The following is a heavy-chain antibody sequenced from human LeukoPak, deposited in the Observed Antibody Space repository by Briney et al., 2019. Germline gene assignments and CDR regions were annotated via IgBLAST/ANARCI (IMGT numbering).Heavy chain of an antibody. CDR2: INQEESEK. J-gene: IGHJ4*02. V-gene: IGHV3-7*01. Sequence: PGGSLRLSCEPSGFSLRSFWMTWVRQAPAKGPELVANINQEESEKYYGDSVKGRFTISRDNANNTLYLEMNSLRAEDTAVYYCARVRFLEWSDYWGQGTLVTVSS. CDR1: GFSLRSFW. CDR3: ARVRFLEWSDY. D-gene: IGHD3-3*01.